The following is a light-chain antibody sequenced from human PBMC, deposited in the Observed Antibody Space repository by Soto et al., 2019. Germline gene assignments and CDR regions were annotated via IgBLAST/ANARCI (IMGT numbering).Light chain of an antibody. J-gene: IGLJ1*01. CDR3: CSYVGSSTSYV. CDR2: EVN. CDR1: SGDVGNYNL. Sequence: QSVLTQPASVSGSPGQSLTISCTGTSGDVGNYNLVSWYQQHPGKAPRLMIYEVNKWPSGVSNRFSGSKSGNTASLTISGLQAEDEADYYCCSYVGSSTSYVFGTGTKVTV. V-gene: IGLV2-23*02.